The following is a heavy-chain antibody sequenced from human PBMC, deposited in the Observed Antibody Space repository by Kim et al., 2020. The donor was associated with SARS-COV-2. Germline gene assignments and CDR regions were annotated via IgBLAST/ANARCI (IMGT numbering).Heavy chain of an antibody. V-gene: IGHV2-70*11. CDR2: IDWDDDK. CDR3: ARIRSSSWYRYYYYGMDV. Sequence: SGPTLVNPTQTLTLTCTFSGFSLSTSGMCVSWIRQPPGKALEWLARIDWDDDKYYSTSLKTRLTISKDTSKNQVVLTMTNMDPVDTATYYCARIRSSSWYRYYYYGMDVWGQGTTVTVSS. CDR1: GFSLSTSGMC. J-gene: IGHJ6*02. D-gene: IGHD6-13*01.